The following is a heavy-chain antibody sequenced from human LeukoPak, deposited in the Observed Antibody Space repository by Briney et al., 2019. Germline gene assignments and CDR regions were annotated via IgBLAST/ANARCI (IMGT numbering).Heavy chain of an antibody. J-gene: IGHJ4*02. CDR2: IYYSGST. D-gene: IGHD6-13*01. V-gene: IGHV4-39*07. Sequence: PSETLSLTCTVSGGSISSSIYYWGWIRQPPGKGLEWIGSIYYSGSTYYNPSLKSRVTISVDTSKNQFSLKLSSVTAADTAVYYCARDQSLIAAAGTHYFDYWGQGTLVTVSS. CDR3: ARDQSLIAAAGTHYFDY. CDR1: GGSISSSIYY.